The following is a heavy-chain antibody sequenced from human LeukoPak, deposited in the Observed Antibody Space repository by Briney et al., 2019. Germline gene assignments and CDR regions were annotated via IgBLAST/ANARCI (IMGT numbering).Heavy chain of an antibody. CDR1: GYTFTSYG. J-gene: IGHJ4*02. D-gene: IGHD5-12*01. V-gene: IGHV1-18*01. CDR3: ARDRSEDIVATIEVLSD. Sequence: GASVTVSCKASGYTFTSYGISWVRQAPGQGLEWMGWISAYNGNTNYAQKLQGRVTMTTDTSTSTAYMELRSLRSDDTAVYYCARDRSEDIVATIEVLSDWGQGTLVTVSS. CDR2: ISAYNGNT.